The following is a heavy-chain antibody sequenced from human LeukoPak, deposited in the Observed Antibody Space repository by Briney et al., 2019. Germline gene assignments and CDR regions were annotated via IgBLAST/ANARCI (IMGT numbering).Heavy chain of an antibody. V-gene: IGHV3-53*01. CDR2: IYSGGST. CDR3: AREEYCSVGACYSDY. D-gene: IGHD2-15*01. CDR1: DFTVSSKS. Sequence: GGSLRLSCAASDFTVSSKSMSWVRQTPGKGLEWASVIYSGGSTYYADSVKGRFTISRDNSKNTLYLQMNSLRAEDTAVYYCAREEYCSVGACYSDYWGQGTLVTVSS. J-gene: IGHJ4*02.